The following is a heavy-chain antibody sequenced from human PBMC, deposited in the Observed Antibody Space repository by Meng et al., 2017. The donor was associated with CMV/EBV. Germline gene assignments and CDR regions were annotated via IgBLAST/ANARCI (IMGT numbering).Heavy chain of an antibody. V-gene: IGHV4-59*01. CDR1: GGSISSYY. CDR2: IYYSGST. CDR3: ASFYWGVVPAAPTGAFDI. Sequence: GSLRLSCTASGGSISSYYWSWIRQPPGKGLEWIGYIYYSGSTNYNPSLKSRVTISVDTSKNQFSLKLSSVTAADTAVYYCASFYWGVVPAAPTGAFDIWGQGTMVTVSS. J-gene: IGHJ3*02. D-gene: IGHD2-2*01.